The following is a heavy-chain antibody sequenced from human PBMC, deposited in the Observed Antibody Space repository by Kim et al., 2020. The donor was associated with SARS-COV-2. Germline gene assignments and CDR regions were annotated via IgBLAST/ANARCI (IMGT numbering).Heavy chain of an antibody. V-gene: IGHV3-21*01. CDR1: GFTFSSYS. CDR3: ARRGVGYIAAAGTYYGMDV. Sequence: GGSLRLSCAASGFTFSSYSMNWVRQAPGKGLEWVSSISSSSSYIYYADSVKGRFTISRDNAKNSLYLQMNSLRAEDTAVYYCARRGVGYIAAAGTYYGMDVWGQGTTVTVSS. J-gene: IGHJ6*02. CDR2: ISSSSSYI. D-gene: IGHD6-13*01.